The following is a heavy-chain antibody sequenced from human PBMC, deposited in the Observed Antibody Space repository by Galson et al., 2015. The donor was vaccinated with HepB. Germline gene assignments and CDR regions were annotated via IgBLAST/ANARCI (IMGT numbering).Heavy chain of an antibody. CDR1: GFTFSNYS. CDR2: ISSDSSYI. Sequence: SLRLSCAASGFTFSNYSMNWVRQAPGKGLEWVSSISSDSSYIFYADSVEGRFTVSRDNAKNSLYLQMNSLRAEDTAVYYCARDREKIVVVPAPMDVWGKGTTVTVSS. CDR3: ARDREKIVVVPAPMDV. J-gene: IGHJ6*04. D-gene: IGHD2-2*01. V-gene: IGHV3-21*01.